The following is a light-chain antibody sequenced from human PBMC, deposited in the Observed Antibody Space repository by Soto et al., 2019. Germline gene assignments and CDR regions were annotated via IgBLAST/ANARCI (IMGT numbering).Light chain of an antibody. Sequence: DIQMTQSPSTLSASVGDRVTITCRASQSISRWLVWYQQKPGKAPKLLIYDASSLQSGVPSRFSGSGSGTEFTLTISSLQPDDLATYYCQQYNTWPPTFGQGTKVDIK. CDR1: QSISRW. CDR3: QQYNTWPPT. J-gene: IGKJ1*01. V-gene: IGKV1-5*01. CDR2: DAS.